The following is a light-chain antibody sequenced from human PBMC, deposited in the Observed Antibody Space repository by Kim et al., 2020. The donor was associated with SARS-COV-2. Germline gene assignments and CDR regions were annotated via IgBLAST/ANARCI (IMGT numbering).Light chain of an antibody. CDR1: SGDVGGYNY. J-gene: IGLJ2*01. CDR2: EVS. V-gene: IGLV2-8*01. CDR3: SSYAGSNNVV. Sequence: GQSVTISCTGTSGDVGGYNYVSWYQQHPGNAPKLMIYEVSKRPSGVPDRFSGSKSGNTASLTVSGLQAEDEADYYCSSYAGSNNVVFGGGTQLTVL.